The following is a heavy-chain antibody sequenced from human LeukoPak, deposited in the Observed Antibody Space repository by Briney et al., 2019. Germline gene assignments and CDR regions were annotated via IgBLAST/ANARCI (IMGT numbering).Heavy chain of an antibody. CDR2: INTDGSST. V-gene: IGHV3-74*01. Sequence: HSGGSLRLSCAASGFTLSNYWMHWVRQAPGKGLVWVSRINTDGSSTSYADSVKGRFTISRDNAKNTLYLQMNSLRAEDTAVYYCARDPIGAPYSGYDLGNWGQGTLVTVSS. J-gene: IGHJ4*02. D-gene: IGHD5-12*01. CDR3: ARDPIGAPYSGYDLGN. CDR1: GFTLSNYW.